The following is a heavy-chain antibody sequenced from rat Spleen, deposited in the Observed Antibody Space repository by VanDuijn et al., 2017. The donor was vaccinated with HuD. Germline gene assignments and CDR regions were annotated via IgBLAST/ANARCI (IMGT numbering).Heavy chain of an antibody. CDR3: ARLLPGYNWFAY. CDR1: GYSITSNY. CDR2: ISYSGST. Sequence: EVQLQESGPGLVKPSQSLSLTCSVTGYSITSNYWGWIRKFPGNKMEWMGYISYSGSTSYNPSLKSRISITRDTSKNQFFLQLNSVTTEDTATYYCARLLPGYNWFAYWGQGTLVTVSS. D-gene: IGHD1-4*01. J-gene: IGHJ3*01. V-gene: IGHV3-1*01.